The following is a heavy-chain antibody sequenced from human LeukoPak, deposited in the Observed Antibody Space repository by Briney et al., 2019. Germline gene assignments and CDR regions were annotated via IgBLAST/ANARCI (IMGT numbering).Heavy chain of an antibody. V-gene: IGHV1-18*01. CDR2: ISAYNGNT. D-gene: IGHD3-9*01. J-gene: IGHJ4*02. Sequence: ASVKVSCKASGYTFTSYDISWVRQAPGQGLEWMGWISAYNGNTNYAQKLQGRVTMTTDTSTSTAYMELRSLRSDDTAVYYCARGLWYDILTGHVMYYFDYWGQGTLVTVSS. CDR3: ARGLWYDILTGHVMYYFDY. CDR1: GYTFTSYD.